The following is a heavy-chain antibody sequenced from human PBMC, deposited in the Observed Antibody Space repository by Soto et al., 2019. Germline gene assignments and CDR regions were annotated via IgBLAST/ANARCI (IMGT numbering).Heavy chain of an antibody. V-gene: IGHV1-18*01. D-gene: IGHD3-10*01. CDR2: ISAYNGNT. CDR1: GYTFTSYG. CDR3: ARDLSDEFGGSYYGMDV. J-gene: IGHJ6*02. Sequence: ASVKVSCKASGYTFTSYGISWVRQAPGQGLEWMGWISAYNGNTNYAQKLQGRVTMTTDTSTSTAYMELRSLRSDDTAMYYCARDLSDEFGGSYYGMDVWGQGTTVTVSS.